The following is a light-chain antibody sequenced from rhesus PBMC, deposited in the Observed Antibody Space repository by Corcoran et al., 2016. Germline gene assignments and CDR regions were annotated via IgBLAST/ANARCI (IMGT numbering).Light chain of an antibody. CDR2: NAS. J-gene: IGKJ1*01. CDR1: QRISSW. V-gene: IGKV1-22*01. Sequence: DIQMTQSPSSLSASVGDTVNITCRASQRISSWLDWYQQKPGKAPKLLIYNASSLKSGVPSRFSGSGSGTDFTLTIRSLQPEDFATYYCLQYSSSPWTFGQGTKVEIQ. CDR3: LQYSSSPWT.